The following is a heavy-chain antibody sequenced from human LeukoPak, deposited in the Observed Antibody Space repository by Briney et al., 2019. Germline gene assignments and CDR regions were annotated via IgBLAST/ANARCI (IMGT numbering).Heavy chain of an antibody. V-gene: IGHV4-30-4*08. Sequence: PSQTLSLTCTVSGGSISSGDYYWRWLRQPPGKGLEWIGYIYYSGSTYYNPSLKSRVTISGDTSKNQFSLKLSSVTAADTAVYYCARVVSDWNYGYYYYYYMDVWGKGTTVTVSS. CDR3: ARVVSDWNYGYYYYYYMDV. CDR1: GGSISSGDYY. D-gene: IGHD1-7*01. CDR2: IYYSGST. J-gene: IGHJ6*03.